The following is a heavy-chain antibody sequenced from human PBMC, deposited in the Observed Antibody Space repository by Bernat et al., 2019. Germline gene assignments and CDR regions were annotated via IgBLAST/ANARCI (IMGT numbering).Heavy chain of an antibody. CDR2: IYYSGST. CDR1: VGSISSYY. CDR3: ARNVRHRYYYYGMDV. Sequence: QVQLQESGPGLVKPSETLSLTCTVSVGSISSYYWSWIRQPPGKGLEWIGYIYYSGSTNYNPSLKSRVTISVDTSKSQLSLKLSYVTAADTAVYYCARNVRHRYYYYGMDVWGQGTTVTVSS. D-gene: IGHD2-8*01. J-gene: IGHJ6*02. V-gene: IGHV4-59*08.